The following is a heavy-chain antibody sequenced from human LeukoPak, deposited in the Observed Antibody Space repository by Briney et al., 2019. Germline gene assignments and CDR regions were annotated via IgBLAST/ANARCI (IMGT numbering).Heavy chain of an antibody. J-gene: IGHJ4*02. CDR3: VKDLFRSTYYFDY. D-gene: IGHD2-2*01. CDR1: GFSFGTYG. CDR2: IWDDGTTK. V-gene: IGHV3-33*06. Sequence: QSGGSLRLSCAASGFSFGTYGMHWVRQAPGKGLEWVAVIWDDGTTKYYADSVKGRLTISRDNSKNTLYLQMNSLRAEDTAMYYCVKDLFRSTYYFDYWGQGILVTVSS.